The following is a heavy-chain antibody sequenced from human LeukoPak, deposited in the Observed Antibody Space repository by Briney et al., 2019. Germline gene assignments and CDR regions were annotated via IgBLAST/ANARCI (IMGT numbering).Heavy chain of an antibody. V-gene: IGHV3-11*01. Sequence: GGSLRLSCAASGITVSSNYMSWVRQAPGKGLEWVSYISSSGSTIYYADSVKGRFTISRDNAKNSLYLQMNSLRAEDTAVYYCARLDSGSYGGDAFDIWGQGTMVTVSS. CDR2: ISSSGSTI. CDR3: ARLDSGSYGGDAFDI. CDR1: GITVSSNY. J-gene: IGHJ3*02. D-gene: IGHD1-26*01.